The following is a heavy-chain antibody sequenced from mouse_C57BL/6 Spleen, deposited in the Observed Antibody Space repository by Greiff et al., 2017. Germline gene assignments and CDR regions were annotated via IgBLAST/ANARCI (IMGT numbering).Heavy chain of an antibody. D-gene: IGHD2-4*01. J-gene: IGHJ3*01. V-gene: IGHV1-81*01. CDR3: ESHDYDTWFAY. CDR2: IYPRSGNT. Sequence: VQLQQSGAELARPGASVKLSCKASGYTFTSYGISWVKQRTGQGLEWIGEIYPRSGNTYYNEKVKGKATLTADKSSITAYMELRSLASEDSAVYFCESHDYDTWFAYWGQGALVAVSA. CDR1: GYTFTSYG.